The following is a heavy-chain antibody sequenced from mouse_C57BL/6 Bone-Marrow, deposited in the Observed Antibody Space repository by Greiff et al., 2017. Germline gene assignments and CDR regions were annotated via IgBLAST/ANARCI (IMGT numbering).Heavy chain of an antibody. D-gene: IGHD2-12*01. CDR3: TYYKGWFAY. Sequence: VQLQQSGAELVRPVASVKLSCTASGFNIKDDYMHWVKQRPEQGLEWIGWIDPENGDTEYASKFQGKATITADTSSNTAYLQLSSLTSEDTAVYYCTYYKGWFAYWGQGTLVTVSA. J-gene: IGHJ3*01. V-gene: IGHV14-4*01. CDR2: IDPENGDT. CDR1: GFNIKDDY.